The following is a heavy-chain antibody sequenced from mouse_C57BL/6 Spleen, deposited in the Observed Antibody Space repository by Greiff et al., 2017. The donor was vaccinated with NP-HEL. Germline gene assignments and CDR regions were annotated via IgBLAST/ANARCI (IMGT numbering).Heavy chain of an antibody. CDR2: ISSGGDYI. Sequence: EVKLVESGEGLVKPGGSLKLSCAASGFTFSSYAMSWVRQTPEKRLEWVAYISSGGDYIYYADTVKGRFTISRDNARNTLYLQMSSLKSEDTAMYYCTREWYYGSSHGYFDVWGTGTTVTVSS. CDR1: GFTFSSYA. J-gene: IGHJ1*03. V-gene: IGHV5-9-1*02. D-gene: IGHD1-1*01. CDR3: TREWYYGSSHGYFDV.